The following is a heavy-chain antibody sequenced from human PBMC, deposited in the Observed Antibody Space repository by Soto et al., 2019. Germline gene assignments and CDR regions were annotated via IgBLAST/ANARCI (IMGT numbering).Heavy chain of an antibody. D-gene: IGHD3-16*02. J-gene: IGHJ4*02. CDR1: GFTFSNYA. Sequence: EVQLLESGGDLAQPGGSLRLSCAASGFTFSNYAMTWVRQAPGKGLEWVSGISAGGDAAYYADPLRGRFTISRDNYRSTLTLPMYSLRTEDTAVYYCARVRGASFESLSFDYWGRGSLVTVSS. V-gene: IGHV3-23*01. CDR2: ISAGGDAA. CDR3: ARVRGASFESLSFDY.